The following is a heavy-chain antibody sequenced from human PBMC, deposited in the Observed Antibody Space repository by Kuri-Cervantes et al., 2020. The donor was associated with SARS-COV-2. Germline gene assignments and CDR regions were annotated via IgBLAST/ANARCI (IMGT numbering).Heavy chain of an antibody. Sequence: GESLKISCAASGFTFSSYAMSWVRQAPGKGLEWVSAISGSGGSTYYADSVKGRFTISRDNSKNTLYLQMNSLRAEDTAVYYCARVVTESGSEDYWGQGTLVTVSS. J-gene: IGHJ4*02. V-gene: IGHV3-23*01. D-gene: IGHD1-26*01. CDR2: ISGSGGST. CDR3: ARVVTESGSEDY. CDR1: GFTFSSYA.